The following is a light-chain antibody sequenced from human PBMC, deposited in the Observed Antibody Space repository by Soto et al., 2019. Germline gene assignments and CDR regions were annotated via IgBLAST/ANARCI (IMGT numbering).Light chain of an antibody. V-gene: IGLV1-51*01. CDR3: GTWDDTLSAV. CDR1: DSNIGNNY. J-gene: IGLJ2*01. CDR2: DNN. Sequence: QSVLTQPPSVSAAPGQKVTISCSGSDSNIGNNYVSWYQQFPGTAPKLLIYDNNKRPSGIPDRFSGSKSGTSATLDITGLQTGDEADYYCGTWDDTLSAVFGGGTKLTVL.